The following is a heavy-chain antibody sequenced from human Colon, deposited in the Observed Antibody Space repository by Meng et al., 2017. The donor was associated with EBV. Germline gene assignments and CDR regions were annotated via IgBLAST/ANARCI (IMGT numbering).Heavy chain of an antibody. D-gene: IGHD4-17*01. J-gene: IGHJ4*02. Sequence: VRPWGTGPGLLRPAGALSRTCALSGDSISNNWWSWVRQPRGRGLEWIGEIHHSGTTNYNPSLRSRVTISVDKSKNKFSLQLTSVTDEDTAVYYCARNGDYNPGLYWGQGTLVTVSS. CDR3: ARNGDYNPGLY. CDR1: GDSISNNW. V-gene: IGHV4-4*02. CDR2: IHHSGTT.